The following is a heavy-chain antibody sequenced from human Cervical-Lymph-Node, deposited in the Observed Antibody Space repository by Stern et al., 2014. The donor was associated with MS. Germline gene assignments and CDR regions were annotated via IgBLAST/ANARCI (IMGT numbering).Heavy chain of an antibody. CDR2: MNPYSGNA. Sequence: QVQLVESGAEVKKPGASVKVSCKASGYTFTSYDINWVRQGTGQGLEWMGWMNPYSGNAVYAQKFQGRVPMTRDTSTSTAYLELTSLRSEDTAVFYCARGRELLSLDYWGQGTLVTVSS. D-gene: IGHD1-26*01. CDR3: ARGRELLSLDY. V-gene: IGHV1-8*01. CDR1: GYTFTSYD. J-gene: IGHJ4*02.